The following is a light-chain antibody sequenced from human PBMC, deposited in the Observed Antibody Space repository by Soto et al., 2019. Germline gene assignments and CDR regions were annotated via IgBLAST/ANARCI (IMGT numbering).Light chain of an antibody. CDR1: QSVGTY. Sequence: EIVLTQFPATLSLSPGERATLSCRASQSVGTYLGWYQQRPGQAPRLLIYDASNRATGIPARFSGSGSGTDFTLSISSLEPEDVAVYYCQQRANWPPYTFGQGTRLEI. CDR3: QQRANWPPYT. J-gene: IGKJ2*01. V-gene: IGKV3-11*01. CDR2: DAS.